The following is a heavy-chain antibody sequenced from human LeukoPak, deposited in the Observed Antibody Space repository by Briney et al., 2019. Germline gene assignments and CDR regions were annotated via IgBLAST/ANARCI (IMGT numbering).Heavy chain of an antibody. CDR1: GGSISSYC. CDR3: ARDGVDSSGWTRHEYYFDY. J-gene: IGHJ4*02. V-gene: IGHV4-4*07. D-gene: IGHD6-19*01. CDR2: IYTSGST. Sequence: SETLSLTCTVPGGSISSYCWSWIRQPAGKGLEWIGRIYTSGSTNYNPSLKSRVTMSVDTSKNQFSLKLSSVTAADTAVYYCARDGVDSSGWTRHEYYFDYWGQGTLVTVSS.